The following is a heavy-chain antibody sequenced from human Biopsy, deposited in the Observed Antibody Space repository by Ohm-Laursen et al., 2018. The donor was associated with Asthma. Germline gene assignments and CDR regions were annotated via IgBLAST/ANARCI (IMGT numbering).Heavy chain of an antibody. CDR1: GGSISSDH. D-gene: IGHD2-21*01. CDR2: IYYRGTT. Sequence: SQTLSLTCTVSGGSISSDHWSWIRQPPGKGLEWIGHIYYRGTTKYHPSLKSRVTISVDTSKNQFSLKLRSVAAADAAVYYCARGIARETGLFDHFDYWGQGTLVTVSS. J-gene: IGHJ4*02. V-gene: IGHV4-59*01. CDR3: ARGIARETGLFDHFDY.